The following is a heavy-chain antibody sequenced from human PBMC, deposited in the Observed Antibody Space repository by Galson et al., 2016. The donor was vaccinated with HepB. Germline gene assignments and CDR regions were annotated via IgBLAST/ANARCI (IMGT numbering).Heavy chain of an antibody. V-gene: IGHV2-70*19. D-gene: IGHD3-10*02. Sequence: PALVTPTQTLTLTCIVSGMSVSSDGMCVAWVRQPPGKALEWLAHIHWEDDKDISPSLKDRISISRDTSTNQVILKFTNMDPLETATYFCARVAVRGTSLEYFFDNWGQGTLVTVSS. CDR1: GMSVSSDGMC. CDR2: IHWEDDK. J-gene: IGHJ4*02. CDR3: ARVAVRGTSLEYFFDN.